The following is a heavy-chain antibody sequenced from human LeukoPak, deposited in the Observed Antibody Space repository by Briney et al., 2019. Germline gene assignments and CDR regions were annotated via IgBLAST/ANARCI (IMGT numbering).Heavy chain of an antibody. CDR1: GGSISNYY. V-gene: IGHV4-59*01. J-gene: IGHJ4*02. CDR3: ARGCTNGVCYLDY. CDR2: IYYSGST. Sequence: PSETLSLTCTVSGGSISNYYWSWIRQPPGKGLEWIGYIYYSGSTNYNPSLKSRVTISVDTSKNQFSLKLSSVTAADTAVYYCARGCTNGVCYLDYWGQGTLVTVSS. D-gene: IGHD2-8*01.